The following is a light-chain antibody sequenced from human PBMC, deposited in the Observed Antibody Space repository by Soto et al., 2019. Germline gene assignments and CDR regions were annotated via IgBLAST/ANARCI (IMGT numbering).Light chain of an antibody. CDR2: GNN. Sequence: QSVLTQPPSASGTPGQRVTISCSGSSSNIGRNTVNWYQQLPGTAPKLLIHGNNQRPSGVPDRFSGSKSGTAASLAISGLQSEDEADYYCATWDDSLNGPAFGGGTKLTVL. J-gene: IGLJ2*01. CDR3: ATWDDSLNGPA. CDR1: SSNIGRNT. V-gene: IGLV1-44*01.